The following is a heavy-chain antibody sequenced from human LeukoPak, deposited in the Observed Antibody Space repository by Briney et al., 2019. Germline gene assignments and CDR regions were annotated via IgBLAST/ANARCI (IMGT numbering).Heavy chain of an antibody. V-gene: IGHV4-39*01. D-gene: IGHD2-2*02. CDR2: IYYSGST. Sequence: SETLSLTCTVSGGSISSSSYYWGWIRQPPGKGLEWIGSIYYSGSTYYNPSLKSRVTISVDTSKNQFSLKLSSVTAADTAVYYCARHEIVVVPAAILCGWFDPWGQGALVTVSS. CDR3: ARHEIVVVPAAILCGWFDP. CDR1: GGSISSSSYY. J-gene: IGHJ5*02.